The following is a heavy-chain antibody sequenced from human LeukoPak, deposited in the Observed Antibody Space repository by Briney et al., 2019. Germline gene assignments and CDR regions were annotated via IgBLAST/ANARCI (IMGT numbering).Heavy chain of an antibody. CDR1: GFTVRTND. CDR2: YYSGTRS. V-gene: IGHV3-53*01. J-gene: IGHJ6*02. CDR3: ARERYISGFVGPDG. Sequence: GGSLLLSCAVSGFTVRTNDMSWVRPAPGKGLEWVSVYYSGTRSYYADSVKGRFTISRDNSKNTVYLQMNSLRAEDTAVYYCARERYISGFVGPDGWGQGTTVTVCS. D-gene: IGHD5-18*01.